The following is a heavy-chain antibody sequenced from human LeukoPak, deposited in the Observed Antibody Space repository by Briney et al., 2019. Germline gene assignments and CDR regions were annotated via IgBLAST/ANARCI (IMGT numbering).Heavy chain of an antibody. V-gene: IGHV3-23*01. D-gene: IGHD2-15*01. CDR2: IGGSSGAT. CDR3: AKRGEGCSGVSCLYWYFDI. Sequence: GGSLRLSCAASRFTFSTYAMNWVRQAPGKGLECVSTIGGSSGATYYADSVKGRFIVSRDNSKNILYLQINSLRADDTAVYYCAKRGEGCSGVSCLYWYFDIWGRGTLVTVYS. J-gene: IGHJ2*01. CDR1: RFTFSTYA.